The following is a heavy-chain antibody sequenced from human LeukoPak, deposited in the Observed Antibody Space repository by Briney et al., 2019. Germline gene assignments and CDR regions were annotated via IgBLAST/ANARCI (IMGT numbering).Heavy chain of an antibody. D-gene: IGHD2-2*01. CDR3: AREDCSSTSCPDAFDI. V-gene: IGHV3-48*04. CDR2: ISSSSSTI. J-gene: IGHJ3*02. CDR1: GFTFSSYS. Sequence: GGSLRVCCAASGFTFSSYSMNWVRQAPGKGLEWVSYISSSSSTIYYADSVKGRFTISRDNDKNSLYLQMNSLRAEDTAVYYCAREDCSSTSCPDAFDIWGQGTMVTVSS.